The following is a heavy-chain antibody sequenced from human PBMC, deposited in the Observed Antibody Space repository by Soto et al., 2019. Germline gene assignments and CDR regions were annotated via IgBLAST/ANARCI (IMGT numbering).Heavy chain of an antibody. V-gene: IGHV4-59*01. CDR2: IYYSRST. D-gene: IGHD3-10*01. Sequence: SETLSFTCTVSGRSIRGTYWSWFWQPPGKGLEWIGYIYYSRSTYYNPALKSRVTISGDASKKQCSLKLSSVTTADTAVYYCARGTNGSDSRFDYWGQGTLVTVSS. CDR1: GRSIRGTY. CDR3: ARGTNGSDSRFDY. J-gene: IGHJ4*02.